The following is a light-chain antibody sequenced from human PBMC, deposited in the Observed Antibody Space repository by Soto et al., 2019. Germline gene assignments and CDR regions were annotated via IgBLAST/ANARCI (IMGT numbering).Light chain of an antibody. Sequence: QSVLTQPPSVSGAPGQRVTISCTGSISNIGAGYDVHWYQQLPGTAPKLLIYNNNNRTSGVPDRFSGSKSGTSASLAITGLQAEDEADYDCQSYDSSLSVSVFGGGTKLTVL. CDR2: NNN. CDR1: ISNIGAGYD. J-gene: IGLJ3*02. V-gene: IGLV1-40*01. CDR3: QSYDSSLSVSV.